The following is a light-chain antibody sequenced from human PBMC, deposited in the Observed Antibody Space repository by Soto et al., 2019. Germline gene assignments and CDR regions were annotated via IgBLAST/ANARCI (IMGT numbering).Light chain of an antibody. Sequence: EILLTQSPGTRSLSPGERATLSCRASQSVTNNYLDWFQQKPGQAPRLLIYDASIRADGIPDRFSGSGSETDFTLTISRLEPEDSAVYYCQQCSFSPRTFGQGTKVDIK. CDR1: QSVTNNY. J-gene: IGKJ1*01. CDR3: QQCSFSPRT. V-gene: IGKV3-20*01. CDR2: DAS.